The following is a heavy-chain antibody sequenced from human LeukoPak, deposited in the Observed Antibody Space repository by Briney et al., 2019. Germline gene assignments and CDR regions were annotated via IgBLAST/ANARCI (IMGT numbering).Heavy chain of an antibody. CDR1: GGTFSSYA. J-gene: IGHJ4*02. CDR2: IIPIFGTA. Sequence: SSVQVSCKACGGTFSSYAINWVRQAPGQGLEWMGGIIPIFGTANYAQKFQGRVTITTDESTSTAYMELSSLRSEDTAVYYCARDLYYDSSGYYSDWGQGTLVTVSS. V-gene: IGHV1-69*05. D-gene: IGHD3-22*01. CDR3: ARDLYYDSSGYYSD.